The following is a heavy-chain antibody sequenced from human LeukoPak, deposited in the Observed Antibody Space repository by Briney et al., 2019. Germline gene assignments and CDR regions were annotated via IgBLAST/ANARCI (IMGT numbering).Heavy chain of an antibody. D-gene: IGHD5-18*01. CDR2: IKQDGSEK. J-gene: IGHJ4*02. V-gene: IGHV3-7*01. Sequence: PGGSLRLSCAASGFTFSSYWMSWVRQAPGKGLEWVANIKQDGSEKYYVDSVKGRFTISRDNAKNSLYLQMNSLRAEDTAVYYCARGSRGYSYGSGPYYFDYWGQGTLVTVSS. CDR1: GFTFSSYW. CDR3: ARGSRGYSYGSGPYYFDY.